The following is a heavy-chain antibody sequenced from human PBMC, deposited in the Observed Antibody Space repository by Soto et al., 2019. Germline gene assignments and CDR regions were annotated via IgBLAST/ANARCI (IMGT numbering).Heavy chain of an antibody. CDR2: IYYSGST. CDR3: AGSWIQLYYGMDV. D-gene: IGHD5-18*01. CDR1: GGSISSYY. V-gene: IGHV4-59*08. Sequence: QVQLQESGPGLVKPSETLSLTCTVSGGSISSYYWSWIRQPPGKGLEWIGYIYYSGSTNYNTSLKSRVTISVDTSKNPFSLKLSSVTAADTAVYYCAGSWIQLYYGMDVWGQGTTVTVSS. J-gene: IGHJ6*02.